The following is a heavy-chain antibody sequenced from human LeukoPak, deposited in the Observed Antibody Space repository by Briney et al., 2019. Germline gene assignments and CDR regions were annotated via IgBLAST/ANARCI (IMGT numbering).Heavy chain of an antibody. CDR2: INHSGST. V-gene: IGHV4-34*01. CDR3: ARSPSHRYCSGGSCYLDY. CDR1: GGSFSGYY. Sequence: SETLSLTCAVYGGSFSGYYWSWIRQPPGKGLEWIGEINHSGSTNYNPSLKSRVTISVDTSKNQFSLKLSFVTAADTAVYYCARSPSHRYCSGGSCYLDYWGQGTLVTVSS. J-gene: IGHJ4*02. D-gene: IGHD2-15*01.